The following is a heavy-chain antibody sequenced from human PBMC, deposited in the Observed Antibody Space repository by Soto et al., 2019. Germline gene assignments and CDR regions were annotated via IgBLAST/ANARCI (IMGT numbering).Heavy chain of an antibody. Sequence: QVQLQESGPGLVKPSQTLSLTCTVSGGSISSGGYYLSWIRQHPGKGLEWIGYIYYSGSTYYNPSLKSRVTLSVDTSENQFSLKLSSVTAADTAVYYCASSMVRGVTSFDYWGQGTLVTASS. CDR1: GGSISSGGYY. D-gene: IGHD3-10*01. J-gene: IGHJ4*02. V-gene: IGHV4-31*03. CDR2: IYYSGST. CDR3: ASSMVRGVTSFDY.